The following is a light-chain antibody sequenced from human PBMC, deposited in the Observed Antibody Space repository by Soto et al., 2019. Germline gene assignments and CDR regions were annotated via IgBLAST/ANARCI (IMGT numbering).Light chain of an antibody. CDR2: EVT. CDR3: SSYTSSSPYV. V-gene: IGLV2-14*01. CDR1: SSDVGGYNY. J-gene: IGLJ1*01. Sequence: QSVLTQPASVSGSPGQSITISCTGTSSDVGGYNYVSWYQHHPGKAPKLMIYEVTYRPSGVSNRFSGSKSGNTASLTISGLQAEDEADYYCSSYTSSSPYVSGTGTKVTVL.